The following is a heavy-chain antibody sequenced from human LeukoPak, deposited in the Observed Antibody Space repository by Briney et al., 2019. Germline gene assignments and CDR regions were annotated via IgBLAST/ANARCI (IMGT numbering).Heavy chain of an antibody. CDR2: INPNSGGT. D-gene: IGHD6-19*01. J-gene: IGHJ5*02. Sequence: ASVKVSCKASGYTFTGYYMHWVRQAPGQGLEWMGWINPNSGGTNYAQKFQGRVTMTRDTSISTAYVELSRLRSDDTAVYYCARGFSGWKKNWFDPWGQGTLVTVSS. CDR1: GYTFTGYY. V-gene: IGHV1-2*02. CDR3: ARGFSGWKKNWFDP.